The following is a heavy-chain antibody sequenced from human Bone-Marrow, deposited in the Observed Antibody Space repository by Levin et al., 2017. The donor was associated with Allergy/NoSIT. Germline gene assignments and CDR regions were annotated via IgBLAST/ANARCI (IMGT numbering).Heavy chain of an antibody. CDR2: IYSEGTT. CDR3: ARDGGVQVGGDY. V-gene: IGHV3-66*01. CDR1: GFTVSSNY. D-gene: IGHD2-8*02. Sequence: GESLKISCVASGFTVSSNYMRWVRQAPGKGLEWVSLIYSEGTTDYADSVMGRFTISRDKSKNTLYLQMNSLRVEDTAVYYCARDGGVQVGGDYVGQGSLVTVSS. J-gene: IGHJ4*02.